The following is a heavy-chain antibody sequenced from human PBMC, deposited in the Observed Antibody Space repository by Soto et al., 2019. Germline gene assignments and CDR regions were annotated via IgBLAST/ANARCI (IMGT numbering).Heavy chain of an antibody. D-gene: IGHD6-13*01. CDR3: AKGMGSRWIGVIVN. CDR1: GFTVSTNY. J-gene: IGHJ4*02. V-gene: IGHV3-53*01. CDR2: IYTGGST. Sequence: PGGSLRLSCAASGFTVSTNYMSWVRQSPGKGLEWVSVIYTGGSTYYADSVKGRFTISRDNSKNRLFLHMNSLRAEDTAIYYCAKGMGSRWIGVIVNWGQGALVTVSS.